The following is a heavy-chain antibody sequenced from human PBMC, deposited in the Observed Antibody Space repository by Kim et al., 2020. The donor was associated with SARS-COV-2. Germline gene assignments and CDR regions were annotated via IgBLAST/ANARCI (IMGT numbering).Heavy chain of an antibody. V-gene: IGHV3-23*01. CDR2: VSDTGADR. CDR1: GVTFSGYG. J-gene: IGHJ4*02. D-gene: IGHD1-26*01. CDR3: AKRLGPTTPNFDY. Sequence: GGSLRLSCAASGVTFSGYGMSWVRQAPGKGLEWVSAVSDTGADRNYANSVKGRCTISRANSKNTLYLQMNSLRDEDTAVYYCAKRLGPTTPNFDYWGQGTLVTVSS.